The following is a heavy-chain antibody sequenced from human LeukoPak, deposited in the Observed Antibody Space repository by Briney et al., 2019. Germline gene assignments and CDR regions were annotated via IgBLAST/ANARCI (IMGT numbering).Heavy chain of an antibody. CDR2: ISAYNGNT. CDR3: ARDLARDGYSYGYNY. D-gene: IGHD5-18*01. J-gene: IGHJ4*02. Sequence: ASVKVSCKASGYTFTSHGITWLRQAPGQGLEWLGWISAYNGNTNYAQKLQGRVTMTTDTSTSTAYMELRSLRSDDTAVYYCARDLARDGYSYGYNYWGQGTQVTVSS. V-gene: IGHV1-18*01. CDR1: GYTFTSHG.